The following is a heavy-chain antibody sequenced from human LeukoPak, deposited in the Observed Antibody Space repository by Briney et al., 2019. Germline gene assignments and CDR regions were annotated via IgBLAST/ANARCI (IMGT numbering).Heavy chain of an antibody. V-gene: IGHV3-30-3*01. Sequence: PGGSLRLSCAASGFTFSSYAMHWVRQAPGKGLEWEAVISYDGSNKYYADSVKGRFTISRDNSKNTLYLQMNSLRAEDTAVYYCARDRAAAGYFDYWGQGTLVTVSS. D-gene: IGHD6-13*01. CDR3: ARDRAAAGYFDY. CDR2: ISYDGSNK. J-gene: IGHJ4*02. CDR1: GFTFSSYA.